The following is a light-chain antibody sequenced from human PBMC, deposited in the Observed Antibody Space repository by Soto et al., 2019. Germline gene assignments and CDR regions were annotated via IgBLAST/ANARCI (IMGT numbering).Light chain of an antibody. CDR3: ETWDGNTRV. V-gene: IGLV4-60*02. CDR1: SGHSSYI. Sequence: QSVLTQSSSASASLGSSVKLICTLSSGHSSYIIAWHQQQPGKAPRYLMNLEGSGSYNRGSGVPDRFSGSSSGADRYLTISNLQFEDEADYYCETWDGNTRVFGTGTKLTVL. J-gene: IGLJ1*01. CDR2: LEGSGSY.